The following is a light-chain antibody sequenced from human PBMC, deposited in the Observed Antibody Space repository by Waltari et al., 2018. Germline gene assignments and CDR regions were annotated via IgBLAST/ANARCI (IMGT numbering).Light chain of an antibody. V-gene: IGKV2-28*01. CDR1: PSLLHSDGYNY. CDR2: LGS. Sequence: DIVMTPSPLSLPVTPGAPASISCRSSPSLLHSDGYNYFDWYLQKPGQSPQLLIYLGSHRASGVPDRFSGSGSGTDFTLKISRVEAEDVGVYYCMQALQTPRTFGQGTKVEIK. CDR3: MQALQTPRT. J-gene: IGKJ1*01.